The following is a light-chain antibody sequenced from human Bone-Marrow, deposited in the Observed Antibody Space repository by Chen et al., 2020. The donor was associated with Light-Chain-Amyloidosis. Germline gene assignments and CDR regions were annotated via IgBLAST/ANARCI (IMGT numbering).Light chain of an antibody. CDR2: GSS. CDR1: QTISSNY. J-gene: IGKJ4*01. V-gene: IGKV3-20*01. CDR3: QQYGTSPLT. Sequence: IVLTQSPGTLSLSPGEGANLSCRASQTISSNYLTWYQKKFGQAPRLLIYGSSNRATCIPDRFTGSGSGTDFTLTINRLEPEDFAMYYGQQYGTSPLTFGGGTKVEIK.